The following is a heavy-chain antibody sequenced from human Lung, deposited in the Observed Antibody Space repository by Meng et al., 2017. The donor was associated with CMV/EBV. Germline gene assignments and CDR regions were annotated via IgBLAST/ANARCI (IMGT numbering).Heavy chain of an antibody. CDR1: GFRFEDHG. CDR2: IRHDGTNK. CDR3: AKDLLLFGGPNAYFDY. J-gene: IGHJ4*02. Sequence: GESLKISCAASGFRFEDHGMHWVRQTPGKGLEWVAFIRHDGTNKFYGDSVKGRFTISRDNSKNTVYLQMNSLRPEETAVYYCAKDLLLFGGPNAYFDYWGQGKXVTGAS. V-gene: IGHV3-30*02. D-gene: IGHD3/OR15-3a*01.